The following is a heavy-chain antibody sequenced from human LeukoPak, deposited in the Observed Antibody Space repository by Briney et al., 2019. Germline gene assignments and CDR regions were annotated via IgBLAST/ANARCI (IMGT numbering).Heavy chain of an antibody. CDR1: GGTFSSYA. Sequence: SVKVSCKASGGTFSSYAISWVRQAPGQGLEWMGGIIPIFGTANYAQKFQGRVTITADKSTSTAYMELSRLRSEDTAVYYCARGRPTTSIAAAGVNWFDPWGQGTLVTVSS. CDR3: ARGRPTTSIAAAGVNWFDP. J-gene: IGHJ5*02. D-gene: IGHD6-13*01. CDR2: IIPIFGTA. V-gene: IGHV1-69*06.